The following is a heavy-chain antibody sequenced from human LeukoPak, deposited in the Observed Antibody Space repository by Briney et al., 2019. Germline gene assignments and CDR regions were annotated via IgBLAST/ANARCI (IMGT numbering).Heavy chain of an antibody. CDR2: INHSGST. Sequence: GSLRLSCAASGFTFSSYEMNWVRQPPGKGLEWIGEINHSGSTNYNPSLKSRVTISVDTSKNQFSLKLSSVTAADTAVYYCARSDYYDSSGPWGYWGQGTLVTVSS. V-gene: IGHV4-34*01. CDR1: GFTFSSYE. J-gene: IGHJ4*02. CDR3: ARSDYYDSSGPWGY. D-gene: IGHD3-22*01.